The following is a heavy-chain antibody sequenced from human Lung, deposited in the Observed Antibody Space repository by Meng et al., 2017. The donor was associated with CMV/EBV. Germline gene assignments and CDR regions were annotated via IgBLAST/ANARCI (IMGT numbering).Heavy chain of an antibody. V-gene: IGHV3-69-1*01. CDR1: GFRFSDYY. J-gene: IGHJ6*02. CDR3: ARVLLEVRGWYYQGMDV. Sequence: GGSLRLSCAASGFRFSDYYMTWIRQAPGKGLEWVSYISSSYAVDYADSLKGRFTISRDNAKNSLYLQMNSLRVEDTAVYYCARVLLEVRGWYYQGMDVWGQGTTVXVSS. CDR2: ISSSYAV. D-gene: IGHD6-19*01.